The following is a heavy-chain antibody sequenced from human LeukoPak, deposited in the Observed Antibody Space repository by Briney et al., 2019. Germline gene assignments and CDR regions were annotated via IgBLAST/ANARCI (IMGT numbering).Heavy chain of an antibody. CDR2: FDPEDGET. J-gene: IGHJ1*01. CDR1: GYTLTELS. D-gene: IGHD3-10*01. CDR3: ATGGSVVHAEYFQH. Sequence: GASVNVSCKVSGYTLTELSMHWVRQAPGKGLEWMGGFDPEDGETIYAQKFQGRVTMTEDTSTDTAYMELSSLRSEDTAVYYCATGGSVVHAEYFQHWGQGTLVTVSS. V-gene: IGHV1-24*01.